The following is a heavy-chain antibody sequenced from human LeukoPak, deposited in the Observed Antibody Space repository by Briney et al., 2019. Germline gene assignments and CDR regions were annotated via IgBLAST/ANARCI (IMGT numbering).Heavy chain of an antibody. CDR1: GYTFTSYY. CDR2: INPSGGST. Sequence: GASVKVSCKASGYTFTSYYMHWVRQAPGQGLEWMGIINPSGGSTSYAQKFQGRVTMTRDTSTSTVYMELSSLRSEDTAVYYCARAGGYSSLRLPPGAEYFQHWGQGTLVTVSS. V-gene: IGHV1-46*01. D-gene: IGHD6-13*01. J-gene: IGHJ1*01. CDR3: ARAGGYSSLRLPPGAEYFQH.